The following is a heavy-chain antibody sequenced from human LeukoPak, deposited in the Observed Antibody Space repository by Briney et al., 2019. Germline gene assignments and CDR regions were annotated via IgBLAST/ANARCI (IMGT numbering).Heavy chain of an antibody. CDR3: AKDRGTREGDFWSGYYDY. CDR2: ISWDGGST. Sequence: GGSLRLSCAASGFTFDDYTMHWVRQAPGKGLEWVSLISWDGGSTYYADSVKGRFTISRDNSKNSLYLQMNSLRTEDTALYYCAKDRGTREGDFWSGYYDYWGQGILVTVSS. V-gene: IGHV3-43*01. J-gene: IGHJ4*02. D-gene: IGHD3-3*01. CDR1: GFTFDDYT.